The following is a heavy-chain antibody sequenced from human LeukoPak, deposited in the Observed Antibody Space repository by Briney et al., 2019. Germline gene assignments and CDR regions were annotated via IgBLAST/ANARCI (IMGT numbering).Heavy chain of an antibody. J-gene: IGHJ6*03. CDR3: AKSKFSIAEGYYYYYMDV. CDR1: GFTFSSYA. V-gene: IGHV3-23*01. D-gene: IGHD6-6*01. CDR2: ISGSGGST. Sequence: PGGSLRLSCAASGFTFSSYAMSWVRQAPGKGLEWVSAISGSGGSTYYADSVKGRFTISRDNSKNTLYLQMNSLRAEDTAVYYCAKSKFSIAEGYYYYYMDVWGKGTTVTVSS.